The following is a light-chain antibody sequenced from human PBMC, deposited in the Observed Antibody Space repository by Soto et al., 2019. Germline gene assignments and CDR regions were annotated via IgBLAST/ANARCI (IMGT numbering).Light chain of an antibody. V-gene: IGKV1-27*01. CDR2: WAY. Sequence: DIPMTQSPSSLSPSVGDRVTITCRASQVIGNYLAWYPQKPVKVPKLMSYWAYSSQSGDPFRFRGRRSRTDFTLSISSLLPEHVAIYDCQKYNRGLITFCKGTRL. J-gene: IGKJ5*01. CDR1: QVIGNY. CDR3: QKYNRGLIT.